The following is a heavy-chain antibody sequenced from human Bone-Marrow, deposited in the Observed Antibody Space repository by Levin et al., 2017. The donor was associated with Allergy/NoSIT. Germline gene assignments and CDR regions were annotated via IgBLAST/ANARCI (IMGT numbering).Heavy chain of an antibody. CDR2: IKTGGATR. J-gene: IGHJ4*02. CDR1: GFNFTKAW. V-gene: IGHV3-15*01. CDR3: AAESGMATKY. D-gene: IGHD5-24*01. Sequence: AGGSLRLSCAASGFNFTKAWMSWIRQAPGKGLEWVARIKTGGATREYAAPVKGRFTISRDDSRNTLFLHMNRVRTEDTALYFCAAESGMATKYWGQGTLVSVSS.